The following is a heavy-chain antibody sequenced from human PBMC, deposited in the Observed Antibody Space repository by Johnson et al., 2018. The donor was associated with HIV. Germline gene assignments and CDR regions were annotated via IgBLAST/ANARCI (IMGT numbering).Heavy chain of an antibody. CDR1: GFTFSDYA. Sequence: QVQLVESGGGLVQPGGSLRLSCVASGFTFSDYAMHWVRQAPGKGLEWVAVISYDGSNKYYPDSVKGRFTISRDNSKNTLYLQMNSLRAEDTAVYYCTRRSPYDAFDIWGQGTMVTVSS. CDR3: TRRSPYDAFDI. CDR2: ISYDGSNK. J-gene: IGHJ3*02. V-gene: IGHV3-30-3*01.